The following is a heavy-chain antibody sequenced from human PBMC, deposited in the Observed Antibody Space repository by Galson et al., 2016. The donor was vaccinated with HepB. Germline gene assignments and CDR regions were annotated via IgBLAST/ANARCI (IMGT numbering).Heavy chain of an antibody. CDR3: ARGDGYNFH. CDR2: IYYSGST. V-gene: IGHV4-59*01. Sequence: LSLTCTVSGGSISSYYWSWIRQPPGKGLEWIGYIYYSGSTNYNPSLKSRVTISVDTSKNQFSLKLSSVTAADTAVYYCARGDGYNFHWGQGTLVTVSS. J-gene: IGHJ4*02. CDR1: GGSISSYY. D-gene: IGHD5-24*01.